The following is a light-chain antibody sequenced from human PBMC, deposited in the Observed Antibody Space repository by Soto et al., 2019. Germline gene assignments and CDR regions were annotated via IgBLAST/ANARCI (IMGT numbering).Light chain of an antibody. CDR1: QSVSSSY. Sequence: TQSPGTLSVSPGERATLSCRASQSVSSSYLAWYQQKPGQAPRLLIYGASSRASGIPDRFSGSGSGTDFTLTISRLEPEDFAVYYCQQYDGSSPWTFGQGTKVDIK. CDR3: QQYDGSSPWT. CDR2: GAS. V-gene: IGKV3-20*01. J-gene: IGKJ1*01.